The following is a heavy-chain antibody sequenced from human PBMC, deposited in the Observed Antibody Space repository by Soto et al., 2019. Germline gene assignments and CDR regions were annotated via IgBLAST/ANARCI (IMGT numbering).Heavy chain of an antibody. CDR3: ATAYCGGDCYSWYYGMNV. CDR2: IYPGDSDT. D-gene: IGHD2-21*02. J-gene: IGHJ6*02. Sequence: GESLKISCKGSGYSFTSYWIGWVRQMPGKGLEWMGIIYPGDSDTRYSPSFQGQVTISADKSISTAYLQWSSLKASDTAMYYCATAYCGGDCYSWYYGMNVWGQGTTVTVSS. CDR1: GYSFTSYW. V-gene: IGHV5-51*01.